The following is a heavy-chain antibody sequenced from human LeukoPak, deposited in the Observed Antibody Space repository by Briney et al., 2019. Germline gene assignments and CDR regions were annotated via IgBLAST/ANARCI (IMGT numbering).Heavy chain of an antibody. J-gene: IGHJ4*02. CDR3: ARGYLDWYGSSWYGEYFDY. CDR1: GGSVSSYY. V-gene: IGHV4-59*02. Sequence: SETLSLTCIVSGGSVSSYYWSWIRQPPGKGLEWIGYIYYSGSTNYNPSLKSRVTISVDTSKNQFSLKLSSVTAADTAVYFCARGYLDWYGSSWYGEYFDYWGQGTLVTVSS. D-gene: IGHD6-13*01. CDR2: IYYSGST.